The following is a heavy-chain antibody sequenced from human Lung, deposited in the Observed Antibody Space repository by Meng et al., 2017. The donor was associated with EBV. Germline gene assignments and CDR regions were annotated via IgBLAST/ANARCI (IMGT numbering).Heavy chain of an antibody. CDR3: ARGATSVFDL. J-gene: IGHJ2*01. CDR1: WDSFASSSAA. CDR2: TYYRSKWYN. Sequence: HAHLQRPGPALLKPCQTLSLTCACSWDSFASSSAAWTWIRQSPSRGLELLGRTYYRSKWYNDYAVFVKSRITINPDTSKNQFSLQLNSVTPEDTAVYYCARGATSVFDLWGRGTLVTVSS. V-gene: IGHV6-1*01.